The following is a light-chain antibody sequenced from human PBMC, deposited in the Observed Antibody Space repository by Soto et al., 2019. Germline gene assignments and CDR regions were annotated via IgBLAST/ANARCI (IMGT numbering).Light chain of an antibody. CDR1: QSVGSI. CDR3: QQRINWV. CDR2: GAS. V-gene: IGKV3-11*01. Sequence: EIVMTQSPDTLSVSPGEGATLSCRASQSVGSIFAWYQQKPGQAPRLLIYGASSRATGIPARFSGSGSGTDFTLTISSLEPEDFAVYYCQQRINWVFGPGTKVDIK. J-gene: IGKJ3*01.